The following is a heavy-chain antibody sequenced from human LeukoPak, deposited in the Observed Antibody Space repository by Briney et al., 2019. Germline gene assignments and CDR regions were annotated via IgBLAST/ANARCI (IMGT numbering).Heavy chain of an antibody. J-gene: IGHJ4*02. Sequence: GGSLRLSCAASGFTVSSNYMSWVRQAPGKGLEWVSVIYSGGSTYYADSVKGRFTISRDNSKNTLYLQMNSLRAEDTAVYYCARDTGYSSGRPLSSGYFDYWGRGTLVTVSS. V-gene: IGHV3-53*01. CDR1: GFTVSSNY. CDR2: IYSGGST. D-gene: IGHD6-19*01. CDR3: ARDTGYSSGRPLSSGYFDY.